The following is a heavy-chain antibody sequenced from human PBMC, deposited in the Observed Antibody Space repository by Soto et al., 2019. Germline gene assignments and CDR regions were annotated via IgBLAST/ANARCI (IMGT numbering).Heavy chain of an antibody. CDR2: VFYTGFT. CDR1: GGSISGSYYY. D-gene: IGHD2-21*02. V-gene: IGHV4-39*02. CDR3: AREEINRGGDCSEY. Sequence: KPSETLSLTCAVSGGSISGSYYYWGWLRQSPGKGPEWIGSVFYTGFTSYNPSLESRVSVSVDTSKNQFSLKVSGVSAADTAVYYCAREEINRGGDCSEYWGRGALVTVSS. J-gene: IGHJ4*02.